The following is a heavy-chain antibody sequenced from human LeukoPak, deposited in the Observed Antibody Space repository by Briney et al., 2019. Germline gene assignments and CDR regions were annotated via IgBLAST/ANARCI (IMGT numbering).Heavy chain of an antibody. V-gene: IGHV3-11*01. D-gene: IGHD3-22*01. CDR2: ISSSGSTI. CDR1: GFTFSDYY. J-gene: IGHJ3*02. CDR3: ARDGAEGDNSAFDI. Sequence: GGSLRLSCAASGFTFSDYYMSWIRQAPGKGLEWVSYISSSGSTIYYADSVKGRFTISRDNAKNSLYLQMNSLKTEDTAVYFCARDGAEGDNSAFDIWGQGTVVTVSS.